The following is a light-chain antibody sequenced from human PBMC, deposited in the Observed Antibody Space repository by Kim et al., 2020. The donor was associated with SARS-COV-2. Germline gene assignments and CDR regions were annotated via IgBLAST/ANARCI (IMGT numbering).Light chain of an antibody. CDR1: RGIPNY. CDR2: YEI. V-gene: IGKV3-11*01. Sequence: PEERADLSWRACRGIPNYSAWYHQKPGQAPKLLIYYEIYSSDGIPARFSPSGFVTDLTISISTLEDGVFAVYYCQQRVNSPLTFGGGNKV. J-gene: IGKJ4*01. CDR3: QQRVNSPLT.